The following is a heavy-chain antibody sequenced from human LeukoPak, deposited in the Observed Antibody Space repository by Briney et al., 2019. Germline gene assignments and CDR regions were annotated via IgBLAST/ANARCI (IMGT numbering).Heavy chain of an antibody. J-gene: IGHJ5*02. V-gene: IGHV3-74*01. CDR1: GFTFSNHW. CDR3: ARRRYCSSTICYGDWFDP. CDR2: INSDGNST. Sequence: GGSLRLSCAASGFTFSNHWMHWVRQAPGKGLVWVSRINSDGNSTSYADSVKGRFTISRDNAKNTLYLQMNSLRAEDTAVYYCARRRYCSSTICYGDWFDPWGQGTLVTVSS. D-gene: IGHD2-2*01.